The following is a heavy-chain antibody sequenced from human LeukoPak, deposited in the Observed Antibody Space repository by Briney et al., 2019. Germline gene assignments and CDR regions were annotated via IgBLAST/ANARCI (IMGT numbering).Heavy chain of an antibody. CDR3: AREAIKTTYYDFWSGSPGYYGMDV. CDR1: GFTFSDYY. D-gene: IGHD3-3*01. V-gene: IGHV3-11*01. CDR2: ISSSGSTI. J-gene: IGHJ6*02. Sequence: GGSLRLSCAASGFTFSDYYMSWIRQAPGKGLEWVSYISSSGSTIYYADSVKGRLTISRDNAKNSLYLQMNSLRAEDTAVYYCAREAIKTTYYDFWSGSPGYYGMDVWGQGTTVTVSS.